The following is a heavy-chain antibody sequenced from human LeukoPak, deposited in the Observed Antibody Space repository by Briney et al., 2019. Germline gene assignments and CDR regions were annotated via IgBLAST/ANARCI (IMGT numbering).Heavy chain of an antibody. CDR3: ANIAAAGGTLGNFQSFAY. CDR1: GFTFSDYG. CDR2: IRFDGNNK. V-gene: IGHV3-30*02. J-gene: IGHJ4*02. Sequence: PGGSLRLSCSASGFTFSDYGMHWVRQAPGKGLEWVSFIRFDGNNKYYTDTVKGRFNISRDNPKNTLFLQVNSLRSEDTAVYSCANIAAAGGTLGNFQSFAYWGQGTLVTVSS. D-gene: IGHD6-13*01.